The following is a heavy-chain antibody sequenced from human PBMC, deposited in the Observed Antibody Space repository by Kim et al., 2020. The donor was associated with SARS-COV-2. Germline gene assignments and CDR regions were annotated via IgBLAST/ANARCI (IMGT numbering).Heavy chain of an antibody. V-gene: IGHV3-30*01. Sequence: RFTLSRDNSENTLHLQMNSLRPEDTAVYYCARKASGYFGAGTYYNGQFDYWGQGTLVTVSS. D-gene: IGHD3-10*01. CDR3: ARKASGYFGAGTYYNGQFDY. J-gene: IGHJ4*02.